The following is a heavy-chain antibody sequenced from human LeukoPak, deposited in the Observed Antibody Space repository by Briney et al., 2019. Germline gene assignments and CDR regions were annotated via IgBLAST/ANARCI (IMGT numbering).Heavy chain of an antibody. D-gene: IGHD3-10*01. Sequence: PGGSLRLPCAASGFTISSYGMNWVRQAPGKGLEWVSSISGSGTYIFYADSLKGRFTISRDTAKNSLYLQMNSLRAEDTAVYYCARDHHSGSGRSFDYWGQGTLVTVSS. J-gene: IGHJ4*02. CDR2: ISGSGTYI. CDR1: GFTISSYG. V-gene: IGHV3-21*01. CDR3: ARDHHSGSGRSFDY.